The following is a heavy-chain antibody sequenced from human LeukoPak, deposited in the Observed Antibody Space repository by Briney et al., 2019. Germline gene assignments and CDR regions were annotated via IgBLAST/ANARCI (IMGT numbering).Heavy chain of an antibody. CDR2: ITSSGTII. CDR3: ARAMTS. D-gene: IGHD4-11*01. CDR1: GFTFCSYE. J-gene: IGHJ4*02. V-gene: IGHV3-48*03. Sequence: GGCLRLSCTASGFTFCSYEMNWVRQAPGKGLEWVSHITSSGTIILTTDSVKGRFTISRDNAKNSLYLQMNSLRAEDRAVYYCARAMTSWGQGTPVTVSS.